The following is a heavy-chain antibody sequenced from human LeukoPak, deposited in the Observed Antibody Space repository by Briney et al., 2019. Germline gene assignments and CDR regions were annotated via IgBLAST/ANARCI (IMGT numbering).Heavy chain of an antibody. Sequence: PSETLSLTCTVSGGSISSSSYYWGWIRQPPGKGLEWIGSIYYSGSTYYNPSPKSRVTISVDTSKNQFSLKLSSVTAAVTAVYYCAREAWYYDSLTGYSALAFDIWGQGTMVAVSS. D-gene: IGHD3-9*01. J-gene: IGHJ3*02. CDR1: GGSISSSSYY. V-gene: IGHV4-39*07. CDR2: IYYSGST. CDR3: AREAWYYDSLTGYSALAFDI.